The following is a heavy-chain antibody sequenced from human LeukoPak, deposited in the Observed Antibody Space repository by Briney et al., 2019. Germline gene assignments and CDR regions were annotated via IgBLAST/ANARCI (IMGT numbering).Heavy chain of an antibody. V-gene: IGHV3-7*01. CDR3: ARTPDGADY. J-gene: IGHJ4*02. CDR2: IKQDGTEI. D-gene: IGHD3-10*01. Sequence: GGSLRLSCAASGFTFNNYWMTWFRQAPGKGLEWVANIKQDGTEIYDVDSVRCRFIISRDNAENSLYLQMNSLRVEDTAVYYCARTPDGADYWGQGTLVTVSS. CDR1: GFTFNNYW.